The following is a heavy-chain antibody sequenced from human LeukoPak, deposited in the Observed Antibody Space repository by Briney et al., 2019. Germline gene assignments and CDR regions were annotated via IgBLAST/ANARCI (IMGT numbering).Heavy chain of an antibody. CDR3: ARITMVRGARKDDF. V-gene: IGHV3-7*01. CDR1: GFSFSSTL. Sequence: QAGGSLRLSCAASGFSFSSTLLTWVRQAPGKGLEWLANIKEDGSVKNYVDSVKGRFTASRDNAKNSLYLQMNSLRAEDTAVYYCARITMVRGARKDDFWGQGTLVTVSS. CDR2: IKEDGSVK. J-gene: IGHJ4*02. D-gene: IGHD3-10*01.